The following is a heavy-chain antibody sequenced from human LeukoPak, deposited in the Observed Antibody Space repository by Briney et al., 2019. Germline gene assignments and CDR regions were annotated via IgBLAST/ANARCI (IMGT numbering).Heavy chain of an antibody. CDR1: GGSVTSGSCY. Sequence: TSSETLSLTCTVSGGSVTSGSCYWSWIRQPPGKGLEWIGYMYSSGGTNYNPSLQSRVTISVHTSNNHFSLKLSSVTAADTAMYYCARVRGRGTYFLDYWGQGTLATVSS. V-gene: IGHV4-61*01. D-gene: IGHD1-26*01. J-gene: IGHJ4*02. CDR3: ARVRGRGTYFLDY. CDR2: MYSSGGT.